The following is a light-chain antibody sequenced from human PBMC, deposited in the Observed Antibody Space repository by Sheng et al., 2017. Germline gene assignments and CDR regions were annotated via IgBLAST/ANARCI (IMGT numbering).Light chain of an antibody. V-gene: IGKV3-15*01. CDR3: QQYNNWPRT. CDR1: QTVGNN. Sequence: EIVMTQSPATLSVSPGEGATLSCRASQTVGNNLAWFQQKPGQSPRLLMYAASTRAPGVPARFSGSGSGTEFTLAISSLQSEDFAVYYCQQYNNWPRTFGQGTKVE. J-gene: IGKJ1*01. CDR2: AAS.